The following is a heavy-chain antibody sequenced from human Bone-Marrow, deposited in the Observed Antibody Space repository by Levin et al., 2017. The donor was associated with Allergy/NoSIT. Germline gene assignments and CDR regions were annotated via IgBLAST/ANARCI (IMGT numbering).Heavy chain of an antibody. V-gene: IGHV1-69*13. Sequence: GASVKVSCQASGDTFSTYGISWMRQAPGQGLEWMGGIFPLIGTTYDAQKFQGRVTITADESTSTVYMELSSLRFDDTAVYYCARGAIRIIQRWEVAMDAWGQGTTLTVSS. CDR3: ARGAIRIIQRWEVAMDA. J-gene: IGHJ6*02. D-gene: IGHD5-18*01. CDR2: IFPLIGTT. CDR1: GDTFSTYG.